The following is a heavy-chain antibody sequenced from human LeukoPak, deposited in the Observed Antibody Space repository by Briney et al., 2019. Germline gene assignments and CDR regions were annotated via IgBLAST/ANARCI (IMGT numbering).Heavy chain of an antibody. V-gene: IGHV4-31*03. Sequence: SETLSLTCTVSGGSISSGGYYWSWIRQHPGKGLEWIGYIYYSGSTYYNPPLKSRVTISVDTSKNQFSLKLSSVTVADTAVYYCASADFWSGYYYYWGQGTLVTVSS. CDR2: IYYSGST. CDR1: GGSISSGGYY. J-gene: IGHJ4*02. D-gene: IGHD3-3*01. CDR3: ASADFWSGYYYY.